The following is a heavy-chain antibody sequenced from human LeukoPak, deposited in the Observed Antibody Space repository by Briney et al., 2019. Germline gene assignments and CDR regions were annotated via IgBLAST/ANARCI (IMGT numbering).Heavy chain of an antibody. CDR1: GYIFTSYG. Sequence: GASVKVSCKASGYIFTSYGINCVRQAPGQGLEWMGWMNPNSGNTGYAQKFQGRVTITRNTSISTAYMELSSLRSEDTAVYYCARGYESDAFDIWGQGTMVTVSS. J-gene: IGHJ3*02. V-gene: IGHV1-8*03. CDR3: ARGYESDAFDI. CDR2: MNPNSGNT. D-gene: IGHD3-16*01.